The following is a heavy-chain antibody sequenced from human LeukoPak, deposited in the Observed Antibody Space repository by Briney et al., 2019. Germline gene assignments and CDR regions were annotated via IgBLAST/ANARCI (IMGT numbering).Heavy chain of an antibody. J-gene: IGHJ4*02. CDR1: GFSFSNAW. D-gene: IGHD3-10*01. CDR2: IKSKTDGGTT. V-gene: IGHV3-15*01. CDR3: TTPPEAGSGSYRIFSY. Sequence: GGSLRLSCAASGFSFSNAWMSWDRQAPGKGLEWVGRIKSKTDGGTTDYAAPVKGRFTISRDDSKNTLYLQMNSLKTEDTAVYYCTTPPEAGSGSYRIFSYWGQGALVTVSS.